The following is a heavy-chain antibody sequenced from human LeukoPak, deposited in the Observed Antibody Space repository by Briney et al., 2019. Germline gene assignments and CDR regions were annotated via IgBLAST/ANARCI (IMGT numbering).Heavy chain of an antibody. CDR3: VRSATNRDISASGSDYYYYGMDV. J-gene: IGHJ6*02. V-gene: IGHV1-18*01. CDR1: GYTFTSYG. CDR2: ISAYNGNT. Sequence: GASVKVSCKASGYTFTSYGITWVRQAPGQGLEWMGWISAYNGNTNYAQKLQGRVTMTTDTSTSTAYMELRSLRSDDTAVYYCVRSATNRDISASGSDYYYYGMDVWGQGTTVTVSS. D-gene: IGHD3-10*01.